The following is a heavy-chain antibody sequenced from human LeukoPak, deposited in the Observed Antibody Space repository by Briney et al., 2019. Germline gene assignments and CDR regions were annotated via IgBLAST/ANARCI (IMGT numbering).Heavy chain of an antibody. Sequence: GGSLRLSCAASGFTFSSFAISWVRQAPGKGLEWVSAISSGAVTTYYADSVKARFTISRDNSKNTLYLQINSLRVDDTAVYYCAIRLNSVGGRDFDLRGRGTLVTVSS. CDR2: ISSGAVTT. V-gene: IGHV3-23*01. D-gene: IGHD1-26*01. J-gene: IGHJ2*01. CDR3: AIRLNSVGGRDFDL. CDR1: GFTFSSFA.